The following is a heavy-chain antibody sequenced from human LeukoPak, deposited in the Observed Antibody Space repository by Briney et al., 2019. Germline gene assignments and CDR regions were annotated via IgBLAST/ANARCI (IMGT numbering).Heavy chain of an antibody. V-gene: IGHV1-2*04. CDR3: ARAPYYYYGMDV. J-gene: IGHJ6*02. CDR1: GYIFNDYY. Sequence: GASVKVSCKASGYIFNDYYMHWMRQAPGQGLEWMGWINPNSGFTNYAQKFQGWVTMTRDTSISTAYMELSRLRSDDTAVYYCARAPYYYYGMDVWGQGTTVTVSS. CDR2: INPNSGFT.